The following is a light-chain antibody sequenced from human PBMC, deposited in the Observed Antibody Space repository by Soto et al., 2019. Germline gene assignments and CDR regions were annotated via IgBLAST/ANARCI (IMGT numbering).Light chain of an antibody. CDR3: SSFAGSNNFV. CDR2: GVT. Sequence: QSALTQPPSASGSPGQSVTISCTGTSSDVGAYHYVSWYQQHPGKAPKLLIYGVTQRPSGIPDRFSASKSGNTASLTVSGLQADDEADYYCSSFAGSNNFVFGGGTKVTVL. J-gene: IGLJ3*02. V-gene: IGLV2-8*01. CDR1: SSDVGAYHY.